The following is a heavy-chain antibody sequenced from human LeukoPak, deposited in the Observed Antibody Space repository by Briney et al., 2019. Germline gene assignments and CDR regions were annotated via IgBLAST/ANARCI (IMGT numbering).Heavy chain of an antibody. D-gene: IGHD3-10*01. V-gene: IGHV5-10-1*01. CDR1: GYSFTTYW. Sequence: GESLKISCKPSGYSFTTYWLRWGRQRPGKGLEWMGTIDPSDSYTNYSPSFQGHVTISTDQSISTAYLQSSSLKASDTAMYYCARHRGFGAFDYWAQGTLVTVSS. J-gene: IGHJ4*02. CDR3: ARHRGFGAFDY. CDR2: IDPSDSYT.